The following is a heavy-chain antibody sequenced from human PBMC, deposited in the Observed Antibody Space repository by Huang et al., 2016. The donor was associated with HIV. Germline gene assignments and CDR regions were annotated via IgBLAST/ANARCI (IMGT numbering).Heavy chain of an antibody. J-gene: IGHJ4*02. D-gene: IGHD1-1*01. CDR3: TREGLEFTNF. CDR2: INAGYGDT. V-gene: IGHV1-3*01. CDR1: GYTFSSYP. Sequence: QVQLVQSGAEVKKPGTSVKVFCKASGYTFSSYPLHWVRHVPGQRLEWMGAINAGYGDTKYSQKFQGRLTITRDTSATTVFMELSRLSSEDTAVYYCTREGLEFTNFWGQGTLVTVSS.